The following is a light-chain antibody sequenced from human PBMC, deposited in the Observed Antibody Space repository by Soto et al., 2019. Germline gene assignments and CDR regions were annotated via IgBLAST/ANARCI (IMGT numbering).Light chain of an antibody. Sequence: QSVLTQPPSVSGAPGQRVTISCTGSSSNIGAGYDVHWYQQLPGTAPKLLIYGNSNRPSGVPDRFSGSKSGTSASLAITGLQAEYEADYYCQSYDSSRSGVVFGGGTKLTFL. V-gene: IGLV1-40*01. CDR2: GNS. CDR1: SSNIGAGYD. CDR3: QSYDSSRSGVV. J-gene: IGLJ2*01.